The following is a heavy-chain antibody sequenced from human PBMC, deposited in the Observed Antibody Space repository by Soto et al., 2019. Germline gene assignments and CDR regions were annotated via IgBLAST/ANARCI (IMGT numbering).Heavy chain of an antibody. CDR3: AMRAPGEPPYYFDS. Sequence: ASETLSLTCAVSGYSISSGSYWGWIRQPPGKGLEWIVSIYDSGVTYYNPSLKSRVTTSVDTSENQFSLNLNSMTAADAAVYYCAMRAPGEPPYYFDSCGQGTQVTVSS. CDR2: IYDSGVT. CDR1: GYSISSGSY. D-gene: IGHD7-27*01. V-gene: IGHV4-38-2*01. J-gene: IGHJ4*02.